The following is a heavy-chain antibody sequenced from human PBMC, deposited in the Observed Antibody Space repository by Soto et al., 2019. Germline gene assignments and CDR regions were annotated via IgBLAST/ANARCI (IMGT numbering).Heavy chain of an antibody. V-gene: IGHV4-39*01. CDR1: GNSISSSRCH. J-gene: IGHJ3*02. Sequence: PSDNLSRTSSPYGNSISSSRCHRSWIRQPPGKWLEWIASIKYSGTTFYNPSLKSRVTLSVDTSKNQFALKLSSVTAAETAVYYCARHGITGSYYDAFDIWGQGTMVT. CDR3: ARHGITGSYYDAFDI. CDR2: IKYSGTT. D-gene: IGHD1-26*01.